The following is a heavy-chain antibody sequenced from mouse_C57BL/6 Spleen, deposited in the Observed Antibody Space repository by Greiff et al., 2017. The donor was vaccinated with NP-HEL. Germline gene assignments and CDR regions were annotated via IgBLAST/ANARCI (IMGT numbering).Heavy chain of an antibody. V-gene: IGHV1-80*01. CDR3: ARNLIYDGYYEDY. CDR2: IYPGDGDT. D-gene: IGHD2-3*01. CDR1: GYAFSSYW. Sequence: QVQLQQSGAEPVKPGASVKISCKASGYAFSSYWMNWVKQRPGKGLEWIGQIYPGDGDTNYNGKFKGKATLTADKSSSTAYMQLSSLTSEDSAVYFCARNLIYDGYYEDYWGQGTTLTVSS. J-gene: IGHJ2*01.